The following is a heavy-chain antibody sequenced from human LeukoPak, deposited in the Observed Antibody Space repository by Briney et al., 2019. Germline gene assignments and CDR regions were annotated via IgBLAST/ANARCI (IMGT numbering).Heavy chain of an antibody. CDR1: GSTFSSYA. CDR2: TRGGGSGT. V-gene: IGHV3-23*01. Sequence: PGGSLRLSCAASGSTFSSYAMSWVRPAPGKGLEWVSATRGGGSGTHYADSVKGRFTISRDSSNNTLSLQMNSLRAEDTAVYFCAKDPGLDAFDIWGQGTMVTVSS. J-gene: IGHJ3*02. CDR3: AKDPGLDAFDI. D-gene: IGHD3-22*01.